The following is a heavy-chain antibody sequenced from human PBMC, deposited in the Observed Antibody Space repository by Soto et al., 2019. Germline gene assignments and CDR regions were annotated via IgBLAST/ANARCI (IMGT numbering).Heavy chain of an antibody. Sequence: WGTLSLTCTVSGGSISSYYWSWIRQPAGKGLEWIGRIYTSGSTNYNPSLKSRVTMSVDTSKNQFSLKLSSVTAADTAVYYCARSRVLLWFGEFSAHYYGMDVRGQGTTVTVSS. CDR2: IYTSGST. CDR3: ARSRVLLWFGEFSAHYYGMDV. V-gene: IGHV4-4*07. D-gene: IGHD3-10*01. J-gene: IGHJ6*02. CDR1: GGSISSYY.